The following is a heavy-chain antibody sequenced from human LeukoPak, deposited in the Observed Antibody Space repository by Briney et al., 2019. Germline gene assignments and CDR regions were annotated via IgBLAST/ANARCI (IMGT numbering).Heavy chain of an antibody. V-gene: IGHV3-33*01. D-gene: IGHD2-2*01. CDR3: ARGVVVLPSYQLPRRGFFDY. Sequence: PGGSLRLSCAASGFTFSSYGMHWVRQAPGKGLEWVAVIWYDGSNKYYADSVKGRFTISRDNSKNTLYLQMNSLRAEDTAVYYCARGVVVLPSYQLPRRGFFDYWGQGSLVTVSS. CDR2: IWYDGSNK. CDR1: GFTFSSYG. J-gene: IGHJ4*02.